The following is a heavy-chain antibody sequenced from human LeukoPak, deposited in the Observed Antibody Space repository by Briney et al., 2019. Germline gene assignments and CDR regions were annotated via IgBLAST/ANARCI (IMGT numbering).Heavy chain of an antibody. CDR3: ARERLWEPMPPDC. CDR1: GFTFSRYW. Sequence: GGPLRLSCEASGFTFSRYWMAWVRQAPGKGLEWVAITKQEGGEKHYADSVRGRFSIPRDNAQKLLYLQMHSLRAEDTAVYYCARERLWEPMPPDCWGQGTLVTVSS. V-gene: IGHV3-7*01. J-gene: IGHJ4*02. CDR2: TKQEGGEK. D-gene: IGHD1-26*01.